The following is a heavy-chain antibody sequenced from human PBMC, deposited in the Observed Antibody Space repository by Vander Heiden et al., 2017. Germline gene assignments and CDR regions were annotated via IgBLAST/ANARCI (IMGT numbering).Heavy chain of an antibody. CDR1: GFTFRNSA. D-gene: IGHD3-10*02. Sequence: QMHLVQSGPEVKKPGTSVRVSCKASGFTFRNSAVQWVRQARGQRLEWLGWIVVGSAKTNYAQKFQDRVTISRDMSKGTAYLELSSLRSEDTAVYYCAADQIQMFFWGQGTLVAVSS. CDR3: AADQIQMFF. J-gene: IGHJ4*02. CDR2: IVVGSAKT. V-gene: IGHV1-58*01.